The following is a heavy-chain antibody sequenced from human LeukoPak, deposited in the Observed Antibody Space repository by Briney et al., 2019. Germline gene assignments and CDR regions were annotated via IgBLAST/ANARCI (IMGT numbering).Heavy chain of an antibody. D-gene: IGHD3-3*01. CDR3: ASGYDFSSGSKRGFDN. V-gene: IGHV3-48*01. Sequence: GGSLRLSCAASGFVFSDYGFNWVRQAQGKGLEWISYISSGGSDIFYADSVKGRFTISRDNAKSSVFLQMSSLRGEDTAVYYCASGYDFSSGSKRGFDNWGQGALVTVPQ. CDR2: ISSGGSDI. J-gene: IGHJ4*02. CDR1: GFVFSDYG.